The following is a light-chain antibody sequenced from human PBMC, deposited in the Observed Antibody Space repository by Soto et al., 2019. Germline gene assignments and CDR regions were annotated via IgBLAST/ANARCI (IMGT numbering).Light chain of an antibody. CDR1: SSDVGGYNY. J-gene: IGLJ2*01. V-gene: IGLV2-14*01. CDR2: EVS. Sequence: QSALTQPASVSGSPGQSITISCTGTSSDVGGYNYVSWYQHHPGKAPKLMIYEVSNRPSGVSNRFSGSKSGNTASLTLSGLQAEDEADYYCSSYTSSSTLGVLFGGGTKLTVL. CDR3: SSYTSSSTLGVL.